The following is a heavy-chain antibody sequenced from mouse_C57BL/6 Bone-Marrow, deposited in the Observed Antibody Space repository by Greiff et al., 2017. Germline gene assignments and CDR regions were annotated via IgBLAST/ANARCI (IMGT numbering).Heavy chain of an antibody. V-gene: IGHV5-9-1*02. CDR3: TRERTYYSNYEAMDY. J-gene: IGHJ4*01. CDR2: ISSGGDYI. Sequence: DVMLVESGEGLVKPGGSLKLSCAASGFTFSSYAMSWVRQTPEKRLEWVAYISSGGDYIYYADTVKGRFTISRENARNTLYLQMSSLKSEDTAMYYCTRERTYYSNYEAMDYWGQGTSVTVSS. D-gene: IGHD2-5*01. CDR1: GFTFSSYA.